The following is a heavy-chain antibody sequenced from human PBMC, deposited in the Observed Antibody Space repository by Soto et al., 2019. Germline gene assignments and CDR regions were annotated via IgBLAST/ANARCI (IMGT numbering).Heavy chain of an antibody. CDR3: ARGHGGWFDP. V-gene: IGHV4-34*01. Sequence: PSETLSLTCAVYGGSFSGYYWSWIRQPPGKGLEWIGEINHSGSTNYNPSLKSRVTISVDTSKNQFSLKLSSVTAADTAVYYCARGHGGWFDPSGQGTLVTVSS. J-gene: IGHJ5*01. CDR1: GGSFSGYY. CDR2: INHSGST.